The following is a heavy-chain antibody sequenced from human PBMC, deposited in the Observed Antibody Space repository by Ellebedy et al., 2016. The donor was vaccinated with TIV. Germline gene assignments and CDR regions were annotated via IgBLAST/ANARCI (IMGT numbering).Heavy chain of an antibody. CDR2: IRSRAFRGAT. CDR1: GFTFGDYA. D-gene: IGHD1-26*01. J-gene: IGHJ4*02. CDR3: SRDLTFSGSYYYFDY. V-gene: IGHV3-49*03. Sequence: GESLKISXTGSGFTFGDYAMSWFRQAPGKGLEWVVVIRSRAFRGATQYAASVKGRFTISRDDSGGVAYLQMNSLKTEDTAVYYCSRDLTFSGSYYYFDYWGQGTLDTVSS.